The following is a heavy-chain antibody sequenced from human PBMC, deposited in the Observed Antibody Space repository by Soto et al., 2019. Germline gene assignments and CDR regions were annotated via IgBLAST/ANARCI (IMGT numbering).Heavy chain of an antibody. J-gene: IGHJ4*02. CDR3: ARVPTTVHEVTEVYFDD. D-gene: IGHD2-21*02. Sequence: EVQLLESGGGLVQPGGSLRLSCSASGFTFSNYAMSWVRQAPGKGLQWISGITAGGDTTYYADSVKGRVTISRDTSKDTLVLLMYSLSDGDTDISYCARVPTTVHEVTEVYFDDLGQGTLVSDSS. V-gene: IGHV3-23*01. CDR2: ITAGGDTT. CDR1: GFTFSNYA.